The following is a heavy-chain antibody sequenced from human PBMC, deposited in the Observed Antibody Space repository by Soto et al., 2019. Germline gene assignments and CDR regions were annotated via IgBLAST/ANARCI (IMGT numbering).Heavy chain of an antibody. CDR1: GGSISSYY. D-gene: IGHD3-16*02. Sequence: PSETLSLTCTVSGGSISSYYWSWIRQPPGKGLEWIGYIYYSGSTNYNPSLKSRVTILVDTSENQFSLKLSSVTAADTAVYYCARHGTPPECGSYRYTLYPWGQRTLVTVSS. J-gene: IGHJ5*02. CDR2: IYYSGST. V-gene: IGHV4-59*08. CDR3: ARHGTPPECGSYRYTLYP.